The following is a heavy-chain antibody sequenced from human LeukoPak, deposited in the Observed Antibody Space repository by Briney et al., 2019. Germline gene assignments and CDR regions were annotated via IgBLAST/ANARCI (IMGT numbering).Heavy chain of an antibody. D-gene: IGHD6-6*01. J-gene: IGHJ4*02. CDR2: ISSSSSYI. CDR1: GFTFSSYA. Sequence: PGGSLRLSCAASGFTFSSYAMGWVRQAPGKGLEWVSSISSSSSYIYYADSVKGRFTISRDNAKNSLYLQMNSLRAEDTAVYYCARVGIEYSSSSPLDYWGQGTLVTVSS. CDR3: ARVGIEYSSSSPLDY. V-gene: IGHV3-21*01.